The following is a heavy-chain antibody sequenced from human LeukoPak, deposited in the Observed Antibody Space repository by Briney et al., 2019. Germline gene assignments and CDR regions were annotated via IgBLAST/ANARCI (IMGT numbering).Heavy chain of an antibody. CDR3: ARGPGDGYKYAIFDS. CDR2: IYSGGST. V-gene: IGHV3-53*01. Sequence: PGGSLRLSCAASEFTVSSNYMNWVRQAPGKGLEWVSVIYSGGSTYYADSVKGRFTISRDNSKNTLHLQMNSLRAEDTAVYYCARGPGDGYKYAIFDSWGQGTLVTVSS. CDR1: EFTVSSNY. J-gene: IGHJ4*02. D-gene: IGHD5-24*01.